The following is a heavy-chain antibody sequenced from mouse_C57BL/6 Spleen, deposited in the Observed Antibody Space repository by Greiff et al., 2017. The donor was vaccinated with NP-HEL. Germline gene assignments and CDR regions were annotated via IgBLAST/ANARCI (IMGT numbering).Heavy chain of an antibody. CDR1: GYTFTSYW. J-gene: IGHJ3*01. CDR3: AITTVVEGWFAY. V-gene: IGHV1-55*01. D-gene: IGHD1-1*01. CDR2: IYPGSGST. Sequence: QVQLKQPGAELVKPGASVKMSCKASGYTFTSYWITWVKQRPGQGLEWIGDIYPGSGSTNYNEKFKSKATLTVDTSSSTAYMQLSSLTSEDSAVYYCAITTVVEGWFAYWGQGTLVTVSA.